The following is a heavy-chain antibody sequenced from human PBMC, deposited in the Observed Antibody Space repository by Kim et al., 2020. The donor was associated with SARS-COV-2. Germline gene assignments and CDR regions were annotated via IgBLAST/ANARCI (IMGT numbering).Heavy chain of an antibody. V-gene: IGHV4-59*13. D-gene: IGHD3-10*01. CDR2: IYYSGST. CDR3: ARVRSSGGYSFIDY. CDR1: GGSISSYY. J-gene: IGHJ4*02. Sequence: SETLSLTCTVSGGSISSYYWSWIRQPPGKGLEWIGYIYYSGSTNYNPSLKSRVTISVDTSKNQFSLKLSSVTAADTAVYYCARVRSSGGYSFIDYWGQGTLLTVSS.